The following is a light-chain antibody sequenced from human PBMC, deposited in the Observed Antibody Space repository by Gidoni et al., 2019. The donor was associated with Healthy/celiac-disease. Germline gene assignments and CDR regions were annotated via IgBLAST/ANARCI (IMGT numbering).Light chain of an antibody. Sequence: EIVLTQSPGTLSLSPGERATLSCRASQSVSSSYLAWYQQKPGQAPRLLIYGASRRATGIPDRFSGSGSGTDFTLTISRLEPEDFAVYYCQQYGSWWTFGQGTKVEIK. CDR3: QQYGSWWT. V-gene: IGKV3-20*01. CDR2: GAS. J-gene: IGKJ1*01. CDR1: QSVSSSY.